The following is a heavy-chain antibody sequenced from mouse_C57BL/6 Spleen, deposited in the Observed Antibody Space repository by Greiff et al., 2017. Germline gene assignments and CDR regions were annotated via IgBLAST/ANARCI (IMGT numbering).Heavy chain of an antibody. CDR2: IYPGDGDT. Sequence: VQLQQSGPELVKPGASVKISCKASGYAFSSSWMNWVKQRPGKGLEWIGRIYPGDGDTNYNGKFKGKATLTADKSSSTAYMQLSSLTSEDSAVYFCARDYKGFAYWGQGTLVTVSA. CDR3: ARDYKGFAY. V-gene: IGHV1-82*01. J-gene: IGHJ3*01. CDR1: GYAFSSSW. D-gene: IGHD2-4*01.